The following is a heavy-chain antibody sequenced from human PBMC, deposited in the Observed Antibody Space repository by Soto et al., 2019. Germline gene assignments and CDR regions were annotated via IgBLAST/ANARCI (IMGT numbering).Heavy chain of an antibody. CDR2: ISYDGSNK. CDR3: AKDLSVDTAMVRDY. Sequence: GGSLRLSCAASGFTFSSYGMHWVRQAPGKGLEWVAVISYDGSNKYYADSVKGRFTISRDNSKNTLYLQMNSLRAEDTAVYYCAKDLSVDTAMVRDYWGQGTLVTVPS. D-gene: IGHD5-18*01. V-gene: IGHV3-30*18. J-gene: IGHJ4*02. CDR1: GFTFSSYG.